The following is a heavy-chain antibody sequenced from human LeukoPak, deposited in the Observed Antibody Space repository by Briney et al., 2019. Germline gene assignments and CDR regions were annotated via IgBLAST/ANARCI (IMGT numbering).Heavy chain of an antibody. J-gene: IGHJ4*02. CDR1: GFTFSSYW. D-gene: IGHD6-19*01. CDR3: ARGARQWLVPDFDY. Sequence: GGSLRLSYAASGFTFSSYWMSWVRQAPGKGLEWVANIKQDGSEKYYVDSVKGRFTISRDNAKNSLYLQMNSLRAEDTAVYYCARGARQWLVPDFDYWGQGTLVTVSS. V-gene: IGHV3-7*01. CDR2: IKQDGSEK.